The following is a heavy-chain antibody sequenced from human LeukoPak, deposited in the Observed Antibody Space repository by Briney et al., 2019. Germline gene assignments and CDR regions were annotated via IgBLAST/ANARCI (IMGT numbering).Heavy chain of an antibody. V-gene: IGHV2-5*02. CDR2: IYWDDDK. D-gene: IGHD5-24*01. J-gene: IGHJ4*02. Sequence: SGPTLVNPTQTLTLPCTFSGFLLRTSGVGVGWMGQPQVKALEWLALIYWDDDKRYSPSLKSRLTITKDTSKNQVVLTMTNMDPVDTATYYCAHQEMSTRRYYFDYWGQGTLVTVSA. CDR1: GFLLRTSGVG. CDR3: AHQEMSTRRYYFDY.